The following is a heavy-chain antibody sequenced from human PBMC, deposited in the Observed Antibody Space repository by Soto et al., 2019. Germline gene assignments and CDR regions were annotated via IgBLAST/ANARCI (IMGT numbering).Heavy chain of an antibody. Sequence: EVQLVESGGGLVQPGGSLRLSCAASGFSFNTYEMNWVRQAPGKGLEWVSYISTSGSTIYYADSVKGRFTISRDNGKNSLFLQMNSLRAEDTAVYYCAYGGSCDYWGQGTQVTVSS. J-gene: IGHJ4*02. CDR3: AYGGSCDY. CDR1: GFSFNTYE. CDR2: ISTSGSTI. D-gene: IGHD1-26*01. V-gene: IGHV3-48*03.